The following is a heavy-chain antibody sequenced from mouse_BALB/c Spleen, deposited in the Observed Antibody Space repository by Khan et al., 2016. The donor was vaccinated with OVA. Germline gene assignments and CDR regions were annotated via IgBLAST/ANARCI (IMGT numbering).Heavy chain of an antibody. J-gene: IGHJ2*01. CDR1: GYSITSGYG. CDR2: LSYSGST. D-gene: IGHD1-2*01. Sequence: EVQLQESGPGLVKPSQSLSLTCSVTGYSITSGYGWHWIRLFPGNKLEWMGYLSYSGSTNNNPSPKSRISFTRDTSKNQFFLQLKSVTTGDTAAYYCARTARIKYWGQGTTLTVSS. CDR3: ARTARIKY. V-gene: IGHV3-1*02.